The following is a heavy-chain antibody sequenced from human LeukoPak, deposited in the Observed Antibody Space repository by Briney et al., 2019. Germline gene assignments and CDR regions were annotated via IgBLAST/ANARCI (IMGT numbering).Heavy chain of an antibody. CDR1: GYLFTSYW. D-gene: IGHD1-26*01. V-gene: IGHV5-51*01. CDR2: IYPGDSDT. J-gene: IGHJ4*02. Sequence: PGESLKISCKGSGYLFTSYWIGWVRQVPGKGLEWMGIIYPGDSDTRYSPSFQGQVTISADKSISTAYLQWSSLKASDTAMYYCASTINWEGATSDFDYWGQGTLVTVSS. CDR3: ASTINWEGATSDFDY.